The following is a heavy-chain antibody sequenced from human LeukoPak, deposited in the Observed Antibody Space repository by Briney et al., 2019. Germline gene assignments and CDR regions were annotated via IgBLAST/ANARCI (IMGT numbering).Heavy chain of an antibody. CDR3: PKAFAVSTWFDP. Sequence: GGSPRLSCAAFGFTFSSYALSPVCQAPRQRLVCLPVLSGRGGSTYYTDSVSGRFPISRDNSKSTPYFNINSQRAEDRAVLYCPKAFAVSTWFDPLGQGTLVTVSS. CDR1: GFTFSSYA. V-gene: IGHV3-23*01. CDR2: LSGRGGST. J-gene: IGHJ5*02. D-gene: IGHD5/OR15-5a*01.